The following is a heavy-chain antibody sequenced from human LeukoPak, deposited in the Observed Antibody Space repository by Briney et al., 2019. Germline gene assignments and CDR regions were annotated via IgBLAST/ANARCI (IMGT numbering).Heavy chain of an antibody. CDR3: AGLTGTESVWFGDY. J-gene: IGHJ4*02. CDR2: ISSSSSTM. V-gene: IGHV3-48*04. CDR1: GFTFSSYS. D-gene: IGHD3-10*01. Sequence: GGSLRLSCAASGFTFSSYSMNWVRQAPGKRLEWVSYISSSSSTMYYADSVKGRFTISRDNAKNSLYLQMNSLRAEDTAVYYCAGLTGTESVWFGDYWGQGTLVTVSS.